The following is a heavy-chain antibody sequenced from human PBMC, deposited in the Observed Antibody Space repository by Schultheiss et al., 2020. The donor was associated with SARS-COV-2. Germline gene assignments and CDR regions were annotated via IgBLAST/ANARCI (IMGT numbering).Heavy chain of an antibody. CDR1: GFTFSSYS. Sequence: GESLKISCAASGFTFSSYSMNWVRQAPGKGLEWVSYISSSSSYIYYADSVKGRFTISRDNAKNSLYLQMNSLRAEDTAVYYCARSIDVLRYPLYYYGMDVWGQGTTVTVSS. V-gene: IGHV3-21*05. J-gene: IGHJ6*02. D-gene: IGHD3-9*01. CDR2: ISSSSSYI. CDR3: ARSIDVLRYPLYYYGMDV.